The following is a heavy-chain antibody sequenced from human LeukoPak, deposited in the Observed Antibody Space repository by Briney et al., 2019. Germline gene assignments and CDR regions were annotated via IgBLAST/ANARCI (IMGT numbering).Heavy chain of an antibody. Sequence: GGSLRLSCPASGFTFGSYSMNWVRQAPGKGLEWVSSISSSSSYINYADSVNGRFTISRDNAKTSLYLQMNSLSDEDTAVYYSASDLAMIVVVNPHGMDVWGQGPTVPVSS. V-gene: IGHV3-21*01. J-gene: IGHJ6*02. CDR2: ISSSSSYI. CDR1: GFTFGSYS. CDR3: ASDLAMIVVVNPHGMDV. D-gene: IGHD3-22*01.